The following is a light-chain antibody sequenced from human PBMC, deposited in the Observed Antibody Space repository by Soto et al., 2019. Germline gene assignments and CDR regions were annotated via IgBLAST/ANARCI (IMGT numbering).Light chain of an antibody. Sequence: QSVLTQPASASGSPRQSITISCTGTRSDVGVYNYVSWYQQYPGKVPKLMIYDVSNRPSGISNRFSGSKSGNTASLTISGLQAEDEADYYCSSYTSSRTFGFGTGTQVTVL. CDR1: RSDVGVYNY. CDR2: DVS. V-gene: IGLV2-14*01. CDR3: SSYTSSRTFG. J-gene: IGLJ1*01.